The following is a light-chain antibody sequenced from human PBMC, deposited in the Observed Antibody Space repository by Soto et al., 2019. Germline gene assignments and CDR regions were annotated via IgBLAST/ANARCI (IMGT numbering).Light chain of an antibody. CDR3: TLYTSISTLLVV. CDR1: SSDVGAYNY. V-gene: IGLV2-14*01. Sequence: QSALTQPASVSGSPGQSITFSCTGSSSDVGAYNYVSWYQQHPGKAPKLIIFEVSNRPSGVCNRFSGSKSGNTASLTISGLQAGDEADYYCTLYTSISTLLVVFGGGTKLTVL. CDR2: EVS. J-gene: IGLJ2*01.